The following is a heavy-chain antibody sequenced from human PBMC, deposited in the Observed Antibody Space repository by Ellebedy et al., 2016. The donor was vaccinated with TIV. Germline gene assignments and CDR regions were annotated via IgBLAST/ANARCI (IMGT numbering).Heavy chain of an antibody. D-gene: IGHD3-22*01. CDR1: GFTFSTFG. V-gene: IGHV3-33*05. Sequence: GESLKISCAASGFTFSTFGFHWVRQAPGKGLEWVALMSSDGTKGYYADSMKGRFTVSRDNSKNTVYLQMNSLRAEDSAVYYCVRAWGGHDSSGYFYEREYYFDYWGQGTLVTVSS. CDR3: VRAWGGHDSSGYFYEREYYFDY. J-gene: IGHJ4*02. CDR2: MSSDGTKG.